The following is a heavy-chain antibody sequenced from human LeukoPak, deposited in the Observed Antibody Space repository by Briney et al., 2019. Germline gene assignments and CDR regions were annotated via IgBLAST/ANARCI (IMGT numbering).Heavy chain of an antibody. CDR3: AKGYTYSSSWVPGVVDY. CDR2: ISGSGGST. D-gene: IGHD6-13*01. Sequence: GGSLRLSCAASGFTFSSYAMSWVRQAPGKGLEWVSAISGSGGSTYYADSVKGRFTISRDNSKNTLYLQMNSLRAEDTAVYYCAKGYTYSSSWVPGVVDYWGQGTLVTVSS. V-gene: IGHV3-23*01. J-gene: IGHJ4*02. CDR1: GFTFSSYA.